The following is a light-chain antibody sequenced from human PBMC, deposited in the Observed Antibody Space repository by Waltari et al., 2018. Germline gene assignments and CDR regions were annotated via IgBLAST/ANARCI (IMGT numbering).Light chain of an antibody. CDR3: LLFYSGVRV. CDR1: TGVVTSGHY. Sequence: QAVVTQEPSLTVSPGGTVTLTCGSRTGVVTSGHYPYWFQQKPGQAPRTLIYDTSNKQSWTPARFSGSLLGGKAALTLSGAQPEDEVEYYCLLFYSGVRVFGGGTKLTVL. V-gene: IGLV7-46*01. J-gene: IGLJ3*02. CDR2: DTS.